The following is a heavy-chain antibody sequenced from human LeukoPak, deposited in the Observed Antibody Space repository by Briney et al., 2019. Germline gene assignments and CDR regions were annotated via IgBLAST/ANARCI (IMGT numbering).Heavy chain of an antibody. CDR3: ARGHGYRPDF. J-gene: IGHJ4*02. D-gene: IGHD5-24*01. CDR1: GYTFTSYG. Sequence: SVKVSCKASGYTFTSYGISWVRQAPGQGLEWMGGIIPIFGTANYTQKLQGRVTFTADKSTTTAYMELSSLRSEDTAVYYCARGHGYRPDFWGQGTLVTVSS. V-gene: IGHV1-69*06. CDR2: IIPIFGTA.